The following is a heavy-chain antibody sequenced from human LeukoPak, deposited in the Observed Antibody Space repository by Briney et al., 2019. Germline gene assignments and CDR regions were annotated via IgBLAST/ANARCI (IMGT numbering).Heavy chain of an antibody. CDR2: ISGSGGST. CDR3: AKDGEGIAAAGNNWFDP. D-gene: IGHD6-13*01. J-gene: IGHJ5*02. Sequence: GGSLRLSCAASGFTFSSYAMSWVRQAPGKGLEWVSAISGSGGSTYYADSVKGRFTISRDNSKNTLYLQMNNLRAEDTAVYYCAKDGEGIAAAGNNWFDPWGQGTLVTVSS. CDR1: GFTFSSYA. V-gene: IGHV3-23*01.